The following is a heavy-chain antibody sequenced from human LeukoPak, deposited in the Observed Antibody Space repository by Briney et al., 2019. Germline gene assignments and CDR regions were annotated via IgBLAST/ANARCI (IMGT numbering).Heavy chain of an antibody. J-gene: IGHJ3*02. D-gene: IGHD5-18*01. V-gene: IGHV1-2*02. CDR1: GYTFTSYY. CDR3: ARDGSFGYSYSGAFDI. CDR2: INPNSGGT. Sequence: ASVKVSCKASGYTFTSYYMHWVRQAPGQGLEWMGWINPNSGGTNYAQKFQGRVTMTRDTSISTAYMELSRLRSDDTAVYYCARDGSFGYSYSGAFDIWGQGTMVTVSS.